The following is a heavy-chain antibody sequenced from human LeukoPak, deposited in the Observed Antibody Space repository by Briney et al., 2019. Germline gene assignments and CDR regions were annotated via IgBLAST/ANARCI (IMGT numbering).Heavy chain of an antibody. CDR1: GGSISSSSYY. D-gene: IGHD6-13*01. J-gene: IGHJ4*02. CDR3: ARQNEEQLIFDY. Sequence: PSETLSLTCTVCGGSISSSSYYWGWIRQPPGKGLEWIGSIYYSGSTYYNPSLKSRVTISVDTSKNQFSLKLSSVAAADTAVYYCARQNEEQLIFDYWGQGTLVTVSS. CDR2: IYYSGST. V-gene: IGHV4-39*01.